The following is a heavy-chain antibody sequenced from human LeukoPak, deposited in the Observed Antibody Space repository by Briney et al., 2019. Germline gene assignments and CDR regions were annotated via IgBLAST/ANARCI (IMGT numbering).Heavy chain of an antibody. V-gene: IGHV3-15*01. CDR2: IKSKTDGGTT. D-gene: IGHD4-11*01. CDR3: TTDSPLHHY. Sequence: GGSLRLSCTASGFTLGDYAMSWFRRAPGKGGEGVGRIKSKTDGGTTDYAAPVKGRFTISRHDSKTTLYLQMNSLKTADTAVYYCTTDSPLHHYWGQGTLVTVSS. J-gene: IGHJ4*02. CDR1: GFTLGDYA.